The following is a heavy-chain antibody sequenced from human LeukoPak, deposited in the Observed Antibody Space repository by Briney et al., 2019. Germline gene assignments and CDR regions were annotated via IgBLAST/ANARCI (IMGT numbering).Heavy chain of an antibody. CDR2: IYHGGRT. CDR3: ARRSSLESAQLGFDL. J-gene: IGHJ4*02. V-gene: IGHV4-4*02. D-gene: IGHD1-1*01. CDR1: GGSISSSYW. Sequence: SETLSLTCIVSGGSISSSYWWSWVGRPPGKGLEWIGEIYHGGRTNYNPSLKSRVTISVDKSKNHFSLNLNSVTAADTAVYYCARRSSLESAQLGFDLWGQGTLVTVSS.